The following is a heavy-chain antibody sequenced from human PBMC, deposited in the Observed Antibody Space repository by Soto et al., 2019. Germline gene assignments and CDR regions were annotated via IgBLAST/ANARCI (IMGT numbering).Heavy chain of an antibody. D-gene: IGHD3-22*01. J-gene: IGHJ3*02. CDR1: GGSISSYY. CDR2: IYYSGST. V-gene: IGHV4-59*01. CDR3: ARGDYYDSSGYGVDI. Sequence: KPSETLSLTCTVSGGSISSYYWSWIRQPPGKGLEWIGYIYYSGSTNYNPSLKSRVTISVDTSKNQFSLKLSSVTAADTAVYYCARGDYYDSSGYGVDIWGQGTMVA.